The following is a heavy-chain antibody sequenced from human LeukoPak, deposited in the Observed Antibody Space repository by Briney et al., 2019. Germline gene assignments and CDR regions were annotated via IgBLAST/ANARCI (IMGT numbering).Heavy chain of an antibody. V-gene: IGHV3-21*01. CDR2: ISSSSAYI. CDR3: ARVDSSSWLDY. J-gene: IGHJ4*02. CDR1: GFTLRSYS. Sequence: PGGSLRLSCAASGFTLRSYSMNWVRQAPGKGLEWVSAISSSSAYIHYADSVKGRFIISRDNAQNSLYLQMSSLRAEDTGVYYCARVDSSSWLDYWGQGTLVTVSS. D-gene: IGHD6-13*01.